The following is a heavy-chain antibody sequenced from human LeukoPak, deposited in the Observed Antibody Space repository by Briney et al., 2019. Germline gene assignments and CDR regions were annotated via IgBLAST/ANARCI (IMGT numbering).Heavy chain of an antibody. D-gene: IGHD6-13*01. Sequence: GGSLRLSCAASGFTFSSYRMNWVRQAPRKGLEWVSSISSSSSYIYYADTVKGRFTISRDNAKNSLYLQMNSLRAEDTAVYYCARDLDVGAAAVFDYWGQGTLVTVSS. CDR1: GFTFSSYR. V-gene: IGHV3-21*01. J-gene: IGHJ4*02. CDR3: ARDLDVGAAAVFDY. CDR2: ISSSSSYI.